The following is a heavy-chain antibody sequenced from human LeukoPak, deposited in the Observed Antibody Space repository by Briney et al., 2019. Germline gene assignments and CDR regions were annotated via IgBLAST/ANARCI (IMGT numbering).Heavy chain of an antibody. V-gene: IGHV3-30*04. CDR2: ISHDERNK. Sequence: PGGSLRLSCAASRFTFSTYSMHWVRQAPGKGLEWVAVISHDERNKYYADSVQGRFTISRDNSKNMLFLQMDSLTVEDSAMYFCARPSPPGDGYNPPDYWGQGALVTVSS. CDR1: RFTFSTYS. CDR3: ARPSPPGDGYNPPDY. D-gene: IGHD5-24*01. J-gene: IGHJ4*02.